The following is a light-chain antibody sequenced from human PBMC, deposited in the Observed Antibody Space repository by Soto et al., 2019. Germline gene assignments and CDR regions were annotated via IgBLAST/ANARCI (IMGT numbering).Light chain of an antibody. CDR1: SGDVGRYTY. CDR3: AAWDDRLRGWV. J-gene: IGLJ3*02. Sequence: QSALTQPRSVSGSPGQSVAISCTGTSGDVGRYTYVSWYQQLPGTAPKLLIYGNNQRPSGVPDRISVSKSGTSGSLAISALRSEDEADYYCAAWDDRLRGWVIGGGTKLTVL. V-gene: IGLV1-47*01. CDR2: GNN.